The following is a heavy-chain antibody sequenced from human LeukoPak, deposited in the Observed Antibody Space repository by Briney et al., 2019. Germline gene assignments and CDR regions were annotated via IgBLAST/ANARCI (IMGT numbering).Heavy chain of an antibody. D-gene: IGHD3-9*01. CDR3: ARGYRILTGLGPYGMDV. Sequence: SVKVSXXASXGTXXSYAISWVRQAPGQGLEWMGGMIPIFGTANYAQKFQGRVTITADESASTAYMELSSLRSEDTAVYYCARGYRILTGLGPYGMDVWGQGTTVTVSS. CDR2: MIPIFGTA. J-gene: IGHJ6*02. CDR1: XGTXXSYA. V-gene: IGHV1-69*13.